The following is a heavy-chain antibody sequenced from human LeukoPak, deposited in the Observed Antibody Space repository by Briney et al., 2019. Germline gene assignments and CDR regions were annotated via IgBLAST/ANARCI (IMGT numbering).Heavy chain of an antibody. Sequence: GGSLRLSCAASGFTFSIYPMHWVRQAPGKGLEWVSVIYSGGSTYYADSVKGRFTISRDNSKNTLYLQMNSLRAEDTAVYYCAREGRVAAAGPGGYYYYGMDVWGQGTTVTVSS. CDR2: IYSGGST. J-gene: IGHJ6*02. D-gene: IGHD6-13*01. V-gene: IGHV3-53*01. CDR1: GFTFSIYP. CDR3: AREGRVAAAGPGGYYYYGMDV.